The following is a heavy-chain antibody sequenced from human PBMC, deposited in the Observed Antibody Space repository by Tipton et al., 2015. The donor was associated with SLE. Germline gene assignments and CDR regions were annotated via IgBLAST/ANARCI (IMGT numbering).Heavy chain of an antibody. D-gene: IGHD2-2*01. Sequence: TLSLTCTVSGGSISSGNYYWSWIRQPAGRGLEWIGRIYSSGTTNYNPSLKSRLSISIDTSNNQFSLKLNSVTAADTAVYYCARRGQLLLSRLFYYYMDVWGKGTTVTISS. CDR2: IYSSGTT. CDR1: GGSISSGNYY. CDR3: ARRGQLLLSRLFYYYMDV. J-gene: IGHJ6*03. V-gene: IGHV4-61*02.